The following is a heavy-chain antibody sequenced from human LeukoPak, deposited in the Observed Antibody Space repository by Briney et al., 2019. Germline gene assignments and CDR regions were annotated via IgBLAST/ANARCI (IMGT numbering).Heavy chain of an antibody. CDR3: AAAGGFDY. V-gene: IGHV3-48*02. CDR2: IGSSSSPI. CDR1: GFFFRTSG. D-gene: IGHD3-10*01. Sequence: GGSLRLSCAASGFFFRTSGMSWVRQAPGKGLEWVSYIGSSSSPIYYADSVKGRFTISRDNAKSALYLQMNSLRDEDTAVYYCAAAGGFDYWGQGTLVTVSS. J-gene: IGHJ4*02.